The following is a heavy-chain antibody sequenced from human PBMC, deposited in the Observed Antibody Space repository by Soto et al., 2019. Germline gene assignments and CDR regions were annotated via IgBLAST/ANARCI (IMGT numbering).Heavy chain of an antibody. D-gene: IGHD3-22*01. Sequence: SVKVSCKASGGTLNRNTISWVRQAPGQGLEWMGGIIPIFGTANYAQKFQGRVTITADESTNTAYMELSRLRSEDTAVYYCARQFDYDSSGYYYAYWGQGTLVTVSS. CDR2: IIPIFGTA. J-gene: IGHJ4*02. CDR3: ARQFDYDSSGYYYAY. V-gene: IGHV1-69*13. CDR1: GGTLNRNT.